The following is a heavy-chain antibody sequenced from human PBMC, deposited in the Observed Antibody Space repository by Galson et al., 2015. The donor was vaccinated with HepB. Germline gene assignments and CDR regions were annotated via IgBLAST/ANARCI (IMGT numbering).Heavy chain of an antibody. V-gene: IGHV1-2*04. CDR2: INPNSGGT. J-gene: IGHJ6*02. CDR3: ARESRVVVPYYYYYYGMDV. D-gene: IGHD2-21*01. CDR1: GYTFTGYY. Sequence: SVKVSCKASGYTFTGYYMHWVRQAPGQGLEWMGWINPNSGGTNYAQKFQGWVTMTRDTSISTAYMELSRLRSDDTAVYYCARESRVVVPYYYYYYGMDVWGQGTTVTVSS.